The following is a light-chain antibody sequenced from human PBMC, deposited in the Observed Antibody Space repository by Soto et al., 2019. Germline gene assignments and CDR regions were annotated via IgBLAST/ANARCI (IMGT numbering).Light chain of an antibody. Sequence: EIVMTQSPATLSVSPGERATLSCRASQSVSSNLAWYQQKPGQAPRLLIYGASTRAAGIPARFSGSGSGTEFTLTISSLQSEDVAVYYCQQYNNWPFTFGHGTKVDIK. CDR3: QQYNNWPFT. J-gene: IGKJ3*01. CDR1: QSVSSN. CDR2: GAS. V-gene: IGKV3-15*01.